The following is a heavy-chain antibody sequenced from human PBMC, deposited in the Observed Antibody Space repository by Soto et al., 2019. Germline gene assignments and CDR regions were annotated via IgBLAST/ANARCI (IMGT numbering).Heavy chain of an antibody. CDR1: GFTFSSYA. CDR2: ISYDGSNK. V-gene: IGHV3-30-3*01. D-gene: IGHD6-6*01. J-gene: IGHJ6*02. Sequence: QVQLVESGGGVVQPGRSLRLSCAASGFTFSSYAMHWVRQAPGKGLEWVAVISYDGSNKYYADSVKGRFTISRDNSKNTLYLQMNSLRAEDTAVYYCARDTSIAARLYYYGMDVWGPGTTVTVSS. CDR3: ARDTSIAARLYYYGMDV.